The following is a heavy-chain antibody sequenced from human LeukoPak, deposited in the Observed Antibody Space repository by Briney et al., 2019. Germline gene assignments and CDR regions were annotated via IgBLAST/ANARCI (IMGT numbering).Heavy chain of an antibody. D-gene: IGHD6-19*01. CDR3: ARGGTSGWRTPNDDY. CDR2: SSPYNGNT. CDR1: GYTFTTYG. V-gene: IGHV1-18*01. J-gene: IGHJ4*02. Sequence: GASLKVSCKASGYTFTTYGISWVRQAPGQGLEWMGWSSPYNGNTNYAQKLRGRVTMTTDTSTSTAYMELRSLRSDDTAVYYCARGGTSGWRTPNDDYWGQGTLVTVSS.